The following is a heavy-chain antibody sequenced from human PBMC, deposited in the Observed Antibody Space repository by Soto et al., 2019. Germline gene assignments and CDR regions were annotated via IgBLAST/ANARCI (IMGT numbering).Heavy chain of an antibody. Sequence: QVQLVESGGGVVQPGGSLRLSCAASGFTFSSYDMYWVRQAPGKGLEWVTFIWYDGSDKWYADSVKGRFTISRDNSKNRRFLEMNSLGAEDTALCCCGRKYGYHFYHWGQGSLVPVSS. V-gene: IGHV3-33*07. CDR1: GFTFSSYD. D-gene: IGHD5-12*01. CDR2: IWYDGSDK. CDR3: GRKYGYHFYH. J-gene: IGHJ4*02.